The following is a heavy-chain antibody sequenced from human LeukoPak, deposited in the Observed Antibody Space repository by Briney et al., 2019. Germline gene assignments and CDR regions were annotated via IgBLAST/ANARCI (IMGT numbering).Heavy chain of an antibody. Sequence: SETLSLTCTVSGGSISSYHWSWIRQPPGKGLEWIGYIYYSGSTNHNPSLKSRVTISVDTSKNQFSLKLSSVTAADTAVYYCCGSGWFAGPFGYWGQGALVTVSS. CDR3: CGSGWFAGPFGY. V-gene: IGHV4-59*01. CDR1: GGSISSYH. CDR2: IYYSGST. D-gene: IGHD6-19*01. J-gene: IGHJ4*02.